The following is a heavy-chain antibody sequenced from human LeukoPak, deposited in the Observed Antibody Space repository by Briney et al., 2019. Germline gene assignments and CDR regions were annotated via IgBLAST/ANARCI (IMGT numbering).Heavy chain of an antibody. V-gene: IGHV3-33*01. J-gene: IGHJ4*02. Sequence: GGSLRLSCAASGFTFGRSGMHWVRQAPGKGLEWVAFIWYDGSQKYYAGSVKGRFTISRDNAKNSLYLQMNSLRAEDTAVYYCARGEYYYDTPEDYWGQGTLVTVSS. CDR3: ARGEYYYDTPEDY. D-gene: IGHD3-22*01. CDR2: IWYDGSQK. CDR1: GFTFGRSG.